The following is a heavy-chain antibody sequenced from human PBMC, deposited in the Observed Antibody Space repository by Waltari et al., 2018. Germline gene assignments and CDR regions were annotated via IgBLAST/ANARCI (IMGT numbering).Heavy chain of an antibody. CDR1: GFSLYTSGVG. D-gene: IGHD3-10*01. Sequence: QITLKESGPTLVKPTQTLTLTCTFSGFSLYTSGVGVGWIRQPPGKALEWLALVYWNDDKRYSTSLKSRRTITKDTSKNQVVLTMTNMDHVDTGTYFGARLARRLSYFGESGLDYWGQGTLVTVSS. V-gene: IGHV2-5*04. CDR2: VYWNDDK. CDR3: ARLARRLSYFGESGLDY. J-gene: IGHJ4*02.